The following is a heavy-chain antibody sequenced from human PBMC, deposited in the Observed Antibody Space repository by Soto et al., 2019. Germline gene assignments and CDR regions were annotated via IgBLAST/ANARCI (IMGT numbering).Heavy chain of an antibody. CDR2: ISSSSSYI. CDR1: GFTFSSYS. Sequence: EVQLVESGGGLVKPGGSLRLSCAASGFTFSSYSMNWVRQAPGKGLEWVSSISSSSSYIYYADSVKGRFTISRDNAKNSRYLQMNSLRAEDTAVYYCARAGTGTTIYYYYYGMDVWGQGTTVTVSS. V-gene: IGHV3-21*01. CDR3: ARAGTGTTIYYYYYGMDV. J-gene: IGHJ6*02. D-gene: IGHD1-7*01.